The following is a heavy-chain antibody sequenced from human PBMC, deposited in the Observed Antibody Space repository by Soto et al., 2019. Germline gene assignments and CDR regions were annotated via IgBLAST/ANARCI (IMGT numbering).Heavy chain of an antibody. J-gene: IGHJ4*02. CDR3: ARGRWTQTTADYYLDY. D-gene: IGHD1-1*01. CDR2: INAGNGRT. V-gene: IGHV1-3*01. CDR1: GYTFTSYA. Sequence: ASVKVSCKASGYTFTSYAIHWVRQAPGQRLEWMGWINAGNGRTKYSQKFQDRVTITRDTSASTAYMELSSLRSEDTAVHYCARGRWTQTTADYYLDYWGQGTLVTVSS.